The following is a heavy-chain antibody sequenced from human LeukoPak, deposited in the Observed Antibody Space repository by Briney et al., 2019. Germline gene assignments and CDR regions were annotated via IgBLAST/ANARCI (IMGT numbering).Heavy chain of an antibody. D-gene: IGHD3-10*01. CDR1: GGTFSSYA. Sequence: ASVKVSCKASGGTFSSYAISWVRQAPGQGLEWMGRIIPILGIANYAQKFQGRVTITADKSTSTAYMELSSLRSEDTAVYYSARDRGSRRGVHFDYWGQGTLVTVSS. J-gene: IGHJ4*02. CDR3: ARDRGSRRGVHFDY. CDR2: IIPILGIA. V-gene: IGHV1-69*04.